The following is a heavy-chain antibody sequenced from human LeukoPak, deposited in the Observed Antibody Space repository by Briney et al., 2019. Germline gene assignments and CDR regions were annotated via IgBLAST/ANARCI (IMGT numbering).Heavy chain of an antibody. Sequence: GGSLRLSCAASGFTFSSYSMNWVRQAPGKGLEWVSDISSSSSTIYYADSVKGRFTISRDNAKNSLYLEMNSLRAEDTAVYYCARAGYCSSTSCYGWFDPWGQGTLVTVSS. CDR1: GFTFSSYS. J-gene: IGHJ5*02. CDR2: ISSSSSTI. V-gene: IGHV3-48*01. CDR3: ARAGYCSSTSCYGWFDP. D-gene: IGHD2-2*01.